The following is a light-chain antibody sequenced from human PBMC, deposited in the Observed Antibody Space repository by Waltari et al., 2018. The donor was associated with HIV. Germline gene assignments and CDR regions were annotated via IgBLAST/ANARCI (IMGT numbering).Light chain of an antibody. V-gene: IGLV3-1*01. CDR3: QAWDSSTRGL. CDR1: KLGDIY. J-gene: IGLJ2*01. Sequence: SYELTQPPPMSVSPGQTARITCAGDKLGDIYVCWYQQKPGQSPVLVIYQNKKRPSGIPERFSGSNSGNTGTLTISGTQAVDEADYYCQAWDSSTRGLFGGGTKLTVL. CDR2: QNK.